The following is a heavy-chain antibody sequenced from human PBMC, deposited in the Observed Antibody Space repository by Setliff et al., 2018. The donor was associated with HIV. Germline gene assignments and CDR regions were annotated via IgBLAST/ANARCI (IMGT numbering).Heavy chain of an antibody. CDR2: IYSSGST. Sequence: ETLSLTCTVSGGSISSSNYYWGWIRQPPGKGLEWIGSIYSSGSTYYNPSLKSRVTISVDTSKNQFSLNLSSVTAADTAVYYCARDGGMDVWGQGTTVTVSS. CDR1: GGSISSSNYY. V-gene: IGHV4-39*07. CDR3: ARDGGMDV. J-gene: IGHJ6*02.